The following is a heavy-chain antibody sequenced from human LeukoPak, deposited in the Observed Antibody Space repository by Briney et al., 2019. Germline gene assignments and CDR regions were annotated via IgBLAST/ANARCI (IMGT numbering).Heavy chain of an antibody. D-gene: IGHD4-11*01. J-gene: IGHJ6*03. V-gene: IGHV1-69*05. CDR3: ARSLFNYSPAYYYYMDV. CDR2: IIPIFGTA. Sequence: SVTVSCKASGGTFSSYAISWVRQAPGQGLEWMGGIIPIFGTANYAQKFQGRVTITTDESTSTAYMELSSLRSEDTAVYYCARSLFNYSPAYYYYMDVWGKGTTVTVSS. CDR1: GGTFSSYA.